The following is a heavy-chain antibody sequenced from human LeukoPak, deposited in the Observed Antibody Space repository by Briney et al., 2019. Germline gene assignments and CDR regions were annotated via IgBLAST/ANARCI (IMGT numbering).Heavy chain of an antibody. Sequence: SETLSLTCTVSGGSMKSGSYYWTWIRQPAGKGLEWIGHFYTSGHTNYNPSLKSRVTMSVDTSKNQFSLKLSSVTAADTAVYYCARDKRVAVAGTYIYYYYMDVWGNGTTVTISS. D-gene: IGHD6-19*01. CDR1: GGSMKSGSYY. V-gene: IGHV4-61*09. CDR3: ARDKRVAVAGTYIYYYYMDV. CDR2: FYTSGHT. J-gene: IGHJ6*03.